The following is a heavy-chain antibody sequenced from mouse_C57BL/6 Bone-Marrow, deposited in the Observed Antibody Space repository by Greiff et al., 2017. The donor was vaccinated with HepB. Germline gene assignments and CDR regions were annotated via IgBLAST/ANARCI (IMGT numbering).Heavy chain of an antibody. CDR3: ASPDYYGSSYGYAMDD. D-gene: IGHD1-1*01. Sequence: EVMLVESGGGLVQPGESLKLSCESNEYEFPSHDMSWVRQTPEKRLELVAAINSDGGSTYYPDTMERRFIISRDNTKKTLYLQMSSLRSEDTALYYCASPDYYGSSYGYAMDDWGQGTSVTVSS. V-gene: IGHV5-2*01. CDR1: EYEFPSHD. J-gene: IGHJ4*01. CDR2: INSDGGST.